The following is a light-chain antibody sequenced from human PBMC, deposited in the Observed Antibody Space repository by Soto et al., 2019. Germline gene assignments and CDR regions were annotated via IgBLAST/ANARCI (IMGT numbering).Light chain of an antibody. CDR3: QSYDSSLSGSV. V-gene: IGLV1-40*01. CDR1: SSNIGAGYD. J-gene: IGLJ2*01. CDR2: GNS. Sequence: QPVLTQPPSVSGAPGQRGTISCTGSSSNIGAGYDVHWYQQLPGTAPKLLIYGNSNRPSGVPDRFSGSKSGTSASLAITGLQAEDEADYYCQSYDSSLSGSVFGGRTKLTVL.